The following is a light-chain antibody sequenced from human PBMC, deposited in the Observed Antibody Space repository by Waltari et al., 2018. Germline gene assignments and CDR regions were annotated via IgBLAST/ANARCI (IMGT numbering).Light chain of an antibody. Sequence: DIVMTQSPLSLPVTPGEPASISCRSSQSLLYSNGYNSLDWYLQKPGQSPQVLVYLGSNRAAGVPDRFSGSGSGTDFTLKISRVEAEDVGVYYCMQALQTPYTFGQGTKLEIK. J-gene: IGKJ2*01. V-gene: IGKV2-28*01. CDR1: QSLLYSNGYNS. CDR2: LGS. CDR3: MQALQTPYT.